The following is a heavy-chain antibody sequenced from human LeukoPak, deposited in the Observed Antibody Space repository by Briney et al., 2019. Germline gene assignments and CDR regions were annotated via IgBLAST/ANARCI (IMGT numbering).Heavy chain of an antibody. CDR2: IKNDATYA. Sequence: GGSLRLSCVTSGFTFSSHWMHWGRQGPGKRLECVARIKNDATYADYGGSVQGRFTISRDNAKNTLYLQMNRLRAEDTALYYCVRDDDFYSIDFWGQGILVTVSS. CDR3: VRDDDFYSIDF. V-gene: IGHV3-74*01. D-gene: IGHD2-21*02. CDR1: GFTFSSHW. J-gene: IGHJ4*02.